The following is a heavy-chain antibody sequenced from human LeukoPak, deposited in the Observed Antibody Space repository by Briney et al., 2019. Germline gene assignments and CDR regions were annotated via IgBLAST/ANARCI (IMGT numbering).Heavy chain of an antibody. CDR1: GFSFSRYW. CDR2: INGDGSIT. J-gene: IGHJ3*02. CDR3: ARAGNGFDI. V-gene: IGHV3-74*01. Sequence: GGSLRLSCAASGFSFSRYWIHWVCQAPGKGLVWVSRINGDGSITTYADSVRGRFTISRDNAKNTLYLQMNSLRAEDTAVYYCARAGNGFDIWGRGTMVTVSS.